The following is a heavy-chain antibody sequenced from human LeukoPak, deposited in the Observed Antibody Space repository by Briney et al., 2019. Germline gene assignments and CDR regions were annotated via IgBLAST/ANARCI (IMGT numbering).Heavy chain of an antibody. J-gene: IGHJ4*02. D-gene: IGHD6-19*01. CDR2: ISGSGGST. Sequence: GGSLRLSCAASGFTFSSYAMSWVRQAPGKGLEWVSAISGSGGSTYYAGSVKGRFTISRDNSKNTLYLQMNSLRAEDTAVYYCIPTSGGYPRFDTWGRGTLSPSPQ. V-gene: IGHV3-23*01. CDR1: GFTFSSYA. CDR3: IPTSGGYPRFDT.